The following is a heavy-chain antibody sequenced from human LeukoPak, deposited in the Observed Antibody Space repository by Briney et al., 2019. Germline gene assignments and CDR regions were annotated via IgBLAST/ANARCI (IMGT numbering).Heavy chain of an antibody. CDR2: INTNTGNP. J-gene: IGHJ6*03. CDR1: GYTFTSYA. Sequence: ASVKVSCKASGYTFTSYAMNWVRQAPGQGLEWMGWINTNTGNPTYAQGFTGRFVFSLDTSVSTAYLQISSLKAEDTAVYYCARAVCTSCYPIRYYYYYYMDVWGKGTTVTVSS. D-gene: IGHD2-2*01. V-gene: IGHV7-4-1*02. CDR3: ARAVCTSCYPIRYYYYYYMDV.